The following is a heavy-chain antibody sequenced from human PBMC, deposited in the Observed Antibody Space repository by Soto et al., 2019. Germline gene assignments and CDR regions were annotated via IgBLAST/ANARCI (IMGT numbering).Heavy chain of an antibody. CDR1: GGSISSSSYY. J-gene: IGHJ5*02. CDR3: AREYCSSTSCLNWFDP. CDR2: IYYSGST. Sequence: SSETLSLTCTVSGGSISSSSYYWGWIRQPPGKGLEWIGSIYYSGSTYYNPSLKSRVTISVDTSKNQFSLKLSSVTAEDTAVYYCAREYCSSTSCLNWFDPWGQGTLVTVPS. V-gene: IGHV4-39*02. D-gene: IGHD2-2*01.